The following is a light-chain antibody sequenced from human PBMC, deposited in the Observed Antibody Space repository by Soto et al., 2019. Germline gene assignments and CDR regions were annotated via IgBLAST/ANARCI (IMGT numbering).Light chain of an antibody. CDR3: QQYTDWPLT. J-gene: IGKJ1*01. CDR2: GTS. V-gene: IGKV3-20*01. CDR1: QRVSSH. Sequence: EIVLTQSPGTLSLSPGERATLSCRASQRVSSHLAWYQHKPGQAPRLLIYGTSSRATGIPDRFSGSGSGTDFTLTISRLEPEDFAVYYCQQYTDWPLTFGQGTKVDIK.